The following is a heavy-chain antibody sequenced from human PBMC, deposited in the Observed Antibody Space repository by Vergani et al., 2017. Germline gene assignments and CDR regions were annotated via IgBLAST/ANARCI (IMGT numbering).Heavy chain of an antibody. Sequence: EVQLVESGGGLVKPGGSLRLSCAASGFTLSSYSMNWVRQAPGKGLEWVSSISSSSSYIYYADSVKGRFTISRDNAKNSLYLQMNSLRAEDTAVYYCARVSHSGYDDNDYWGQGTLVTVSS. J-gene: IGHJ4*02. CDR2: ISSSSSYI. V-gene: IGHV3-21*01. CDR3: ARVSHSGYDDNDY. CDR1: GFTLSSYS. D-gene: IGHD3-22*01.